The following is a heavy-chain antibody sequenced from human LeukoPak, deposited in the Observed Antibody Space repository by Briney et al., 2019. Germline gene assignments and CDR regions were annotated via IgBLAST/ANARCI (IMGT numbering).Heavy chain of an antibody. V-gene: IGHV3-23*01. CDR2: ISGSGGST. J-gene: IGHJ4*02. CDR1: GFTVSSYA. CDR3: AKDPQLLWFGESTAKVDY. D-gene: IGHD3-10*01. Sequence: GGSLRLSCAASGFTVSSYAMGWVRQAQGKGLEWVSAISGSGGSTYYADSVKGRFTISRDNSKNTLYLQMNSLRAEDTAVYYCAKDPQLLWFGESTAKVDYWGQGTLVTVSS.